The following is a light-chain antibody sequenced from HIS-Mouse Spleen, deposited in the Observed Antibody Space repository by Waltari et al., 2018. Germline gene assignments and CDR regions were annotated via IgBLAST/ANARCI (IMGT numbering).Light chain of an antibody. Sequence: DIVMTQSLLSLPVTPGAPASISCRSSQSLLHSNGYNYLDWYLQKPGQSPQLLIYLGSNRASGVPDRFSGSGSGTDFTLKISRVEAEDVGVYYCMQALQTPRTFGQGTKLEIK. CDR3: MQALQTPRT. CDR1: QSLLHSNGYNY. CDR2: LGS. V-gene: IGKV2-28*01. J-gene: IGKJ2*01.